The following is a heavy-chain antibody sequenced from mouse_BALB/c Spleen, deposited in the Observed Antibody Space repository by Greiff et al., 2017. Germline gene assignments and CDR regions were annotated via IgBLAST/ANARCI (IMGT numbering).Heavy chain of an antibody. CDR1: GFTFSSYA. CDR3: AREGDYDGYAMDY. Sequence: EVMLVESGGGLVKPGGSLKLSCAASGFTFSSYAMSWVRQTPEKRLEWVASISSGGSTHYPDSVKGRFTISRDNARNILYLQMSSLRSEDTAMYYCAREGDYDGYAMDYWGEGTSVTVSS. D-gene: IGHD2-4*01. CDR2: ISSGGST. V-gene: IGHV5-6-5*01. J-gene: IGHJ4*01.